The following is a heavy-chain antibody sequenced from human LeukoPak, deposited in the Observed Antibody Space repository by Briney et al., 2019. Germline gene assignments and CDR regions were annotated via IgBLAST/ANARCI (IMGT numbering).Heavy chain of an antibody. CDR2: ITGSGDST. D-gene: IGHD5-24*01. V-gene: IGHV3-23*01. Sequence: TGGSLRLSCAASGFAFSSYALNWVRQAPGKGLDWVSAITGSGDSTYSADSVKGRFVISRDNAKNSAFLQMNSLRAEDTAIYYCATISAQTFDIWGQGTLVSVSS. CDR1: GFAFSSYA. J-gene: IGHJ3*02. CDR3: ATISAQTFDI.